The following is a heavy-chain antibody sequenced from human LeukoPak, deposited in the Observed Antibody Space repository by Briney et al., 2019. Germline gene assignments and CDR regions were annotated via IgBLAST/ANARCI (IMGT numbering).Heavy chain of an antibody. V-gene: IGHV4-39*07. CDR3: ARASYSYDINGWVPFDY. J-gene: IGHJ4*02. Sequence: SETLSLTCTVSGGSISTSSYYWGWIRQPPGKGLGWIGSISHSGSTNYNPSLKSRVTISGDTSKNQFSLRLSSVTAADTAVYYCARASYSYDINGWVPFDYWGQGTLVTVSS. CDR2: ISHSGST. D-gene: IGHD3-22*01. CDR1: GGSISTSSYY.